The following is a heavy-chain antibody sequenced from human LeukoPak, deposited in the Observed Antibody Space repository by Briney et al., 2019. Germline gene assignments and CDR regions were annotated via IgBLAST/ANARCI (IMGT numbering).Heavy chain of an antibody. V-gene: IGHV3-15*01. CDR2: IKKQTDDGTT. D-gene: IGHD3-22*01. CDR1: GFIHSKAW. CDR3: TTDLAGTYYYDSSGYSVEDY. J-gene: IGHJ4*02. Sequence: GGTLRLSCASSGFIHSKAWMSWVRQPPAKGLEWVGRIKKQTDDGTTDYAAQVKGRFTITRDASNNTLYLQMNSLKTEDTAVYYCTTDLAGTYYYDSSGYSVEDYWGQGTLVTVSS.